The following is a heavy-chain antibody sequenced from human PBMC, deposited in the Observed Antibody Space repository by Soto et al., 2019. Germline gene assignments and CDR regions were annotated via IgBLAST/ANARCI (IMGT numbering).Heavy chain of an antibody. V-gene: IGHV4-30-4*01. CDR1: GGSISSGDYY. CDR3: ARDRGYYYGMDV. J-gene: IGHJ6*02. Sequence: LSLTCTVSGGSISSGDYYWSWIRQPPGKGLEWIGYIYYSGSTYYNPSLKSRVTISVDTSKNQFSLKLSSVTAADTAVYYCARDRGYYYGMDVWGQGTTVTVSS. CDR2: IYYSGST.